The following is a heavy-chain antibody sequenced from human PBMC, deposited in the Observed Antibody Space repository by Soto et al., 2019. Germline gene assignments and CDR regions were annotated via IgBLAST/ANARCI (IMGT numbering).Heavy chain of an antibody. CDR1: GYTSINYY. D-gene: IGHD2-8*02. CDR3: ARHLAAGDV. CDR2: INPTGGST. V-gene: IGHV1-46*01. Sequence: ASVNVSCKASGYTSINYYIHWVRQAPGHGLEWMAIINPTGGSTNYAQKFQGRLTLTMDTSTSTVYMELSSLTSEDTAMYYCARHLAAGDVWSQGTLVTVSS. J-gene: IGHJ4*02.